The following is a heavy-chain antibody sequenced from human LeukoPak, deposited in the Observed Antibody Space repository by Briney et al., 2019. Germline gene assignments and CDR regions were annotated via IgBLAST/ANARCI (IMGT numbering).Heavy chain of an antibody. CDR1: GFTFSDYY. J-gene: IGHJ4*02. CDR3: TRGAVAGRDY. CDR2: IKSKTDGGTT. D-gene: IGHD6-19*01. Sequence: PGGSLRLSCAASGFTFSDYYMSWIRQAPGKGLEWVGRIKSKTDGGTTDYAAPVKGRFTISRDDSKNTLYLQMNSLKTEDTAVYYCTRGAVAGRDYWGQGTLVTVSS. V-gene: IGHV3-15*01.